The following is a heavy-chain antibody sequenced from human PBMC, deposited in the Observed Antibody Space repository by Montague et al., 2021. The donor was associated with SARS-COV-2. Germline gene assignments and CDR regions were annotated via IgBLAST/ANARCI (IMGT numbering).Heavy chain of an antibody. Sequence: SETLSLTCAGAVGSISSGTWGTWVRQPPGKGLEWIGEISHSGGTNYNPSLKSRVTISVDKSENQFSLNLNSVTAADTAMYYCARVKWELSVGNVFDIWGQGTMVTVSS. CDR2: ISHSGGT. J-gene: IGHJ3*02. V-gene: IGHV4-4*02. CDR3: ARVKWELSVGNVFDI. D-gene: IGHD1-26*01. CDR1: VGSISSGTW.